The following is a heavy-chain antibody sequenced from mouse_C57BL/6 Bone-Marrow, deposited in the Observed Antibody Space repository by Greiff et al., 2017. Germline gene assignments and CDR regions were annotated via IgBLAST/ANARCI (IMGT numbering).Heavy chain of an antibody. J-gene: IGHJ3*01. CDR3: ARKFYYDYDMAY. V-gene: IGHV1-81*01. Sequence: VQLQQSGAELARPGASVKLSCKASGYTFTSYGISWVKQRTGQGLEWIGEIYPRSGNTYYNEKFKGKATLTADKSSSTAYMELLSLASEDSAVYFCARKFYYDYDMAYWGQGTLVTVSA. CDR2: IYPRSGNT. D-gene: IGHD2-4*01. CDR1: GYTFTSYG.